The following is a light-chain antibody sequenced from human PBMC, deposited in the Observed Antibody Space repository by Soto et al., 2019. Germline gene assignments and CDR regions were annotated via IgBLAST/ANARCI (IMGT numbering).Light chain of an antibody. Sequence: IVMTQSPATLSVSPGERVTLSCRASESAYSYLAWYPQKPGQPPRLLIYGASTRSTGIPARFSGSGSGTEFSLTISSLQSEDFAVYYCQKYNNWPLTFGGGTKVEI. CDR2: GAS. CDR1: ESAYSY. V-gene: IGKV3-15*01. CDR3: QKYNNWPLT. J-gene: IGKJ4*01.